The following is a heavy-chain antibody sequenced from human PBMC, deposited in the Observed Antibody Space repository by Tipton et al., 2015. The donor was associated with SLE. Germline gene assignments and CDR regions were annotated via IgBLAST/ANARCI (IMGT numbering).Heavy chain of an antibody. D-gene: IGHD6-19*01. Sequence: SLRLSCAASGFTFTSFAMNWVRQAPGKGLEWVSSISGSGGGRYYADSVKGRFTISRDTSMNTLYLQMNSLRAEDTAVYYCAKASSIAVAGTLDYWGQGTLVTVSP. V-gene: IGHV3-23*01. J-gene: IGHJ4*02. CDR3: AKASSIAVAGTLDY. CDR1: GFTFTSFA. CDR2: ISGSGGGR.